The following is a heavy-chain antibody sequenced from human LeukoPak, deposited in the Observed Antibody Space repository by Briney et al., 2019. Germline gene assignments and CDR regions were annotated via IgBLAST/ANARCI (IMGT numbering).Heavy chain of an antibody. CDR1: GGSITSSSYF. CDR3: ASDSSSWSQRNNLFDP. J-gene: IGHJ5*02. Sequence: SETLSLTCIVSGGSITSSSYFWGWIRQPPGKGLEWVGSIYYSGNTYYNPSLKSRLTISIDTSKNQFSLKLSSVSAADTAVYYCASDSSSWSQRNNLFDPWGQGTLVTVSS. V-gene: IGHV4-39*01. D-gene: IGHD6-13*01. CDR2: IYYSGNT.